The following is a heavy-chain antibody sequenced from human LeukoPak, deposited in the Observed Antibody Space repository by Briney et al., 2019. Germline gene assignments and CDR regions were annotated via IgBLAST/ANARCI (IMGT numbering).Heavy chain of an antibody. V-gene: IGHV7-4-1*02. D-gene: IGHD3-10*01. CDR1: GYTLTELS. CDR3: ASAHFHSGISPAGFQH. J-gene: IGHJ1*01. CDR2: INTNTGNP. Sequence: ASVKVSCKVSGYTLTELSMHWVRQAPGQGLEWMGWINTNTGNPTYAQGFTGRFVFSLDTSVSAAYLQISSLKAEDTAIYYCASAHFHSGISPAGFQHWGQGTLVTVSS.